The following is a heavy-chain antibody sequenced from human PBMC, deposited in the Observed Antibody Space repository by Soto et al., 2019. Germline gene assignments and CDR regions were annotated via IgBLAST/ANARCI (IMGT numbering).Heavy chain of an antibody. Sequence: GSLRLSCAAAGFIFSSYGMHWVRQAPGKGLEWVAVIWYDGSNKYYADSVKGRSTISRDNSKNTLYLQMNSLRAEDTAVYYCARDGRMAFDYWGQGTLVTVSS. CDR2: IWYDGSNK. D-gene: IGHD5-12*01. CDR1: GFIFSSYG. J-gene: IGHJ4*02. V-gene: IGHV3-33*01. CDR3: ARDGRMAFDY.